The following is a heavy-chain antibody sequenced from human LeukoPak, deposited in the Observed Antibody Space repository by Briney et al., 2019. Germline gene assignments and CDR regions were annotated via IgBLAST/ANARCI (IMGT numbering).Heavy chain of an antibody. D-gene: IGHD6-19*01. Sequence: PSGSMSLTCAVSGGSISSSYWWSWVRQPPGKGLEWIGEIYHSGSTNYIPSLKSRVTISVDKSKNQFSLKLSSLTAADTAVYYCARGVSSSGWYDVDVWGQGTTVTVSS. CDR1: GGSISSSYW. CDR2: IYHSGST. V-gene: IGHV4-4*02. CDR3: ARGVSSSGWYDVDV. J-gene: IGHJ6*02.